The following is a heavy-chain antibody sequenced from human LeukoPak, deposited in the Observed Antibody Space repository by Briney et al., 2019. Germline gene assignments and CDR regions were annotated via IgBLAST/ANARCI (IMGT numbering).Heavy chain of an antibody. J-gene: IGHJ3*02. CDR2: IKSDGSST. Sequence: PGGSLRLSCAASGFTFSSCWMHWVRQAPGKGLVWVSHIKSDGSSTGYADSVKGRFTNSRDNAKNTLYLQMNSLRAEDTAVYYCARGDAHGFDIWGQGTMVTVSS. CDR1: GFTFSSCW. D-gene: IGHD2-2*01. V-gene: IGHV3-74*01. CDR3: ARGDAHGFDI.